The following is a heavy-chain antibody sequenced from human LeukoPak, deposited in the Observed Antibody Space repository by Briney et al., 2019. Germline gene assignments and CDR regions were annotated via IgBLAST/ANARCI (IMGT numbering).Heavy chain of an antibody. CDR2: MNPNSGNT. CDR3: ARGLFGGFNYYDSSGDY. CDR1: GYTFTSYD. J-gene: IGHJ4*02. D-gene: IGHD3-22*01. Sequence: ASVKVSCKASGYTFTSYDINWVRQATGRGLEWMGWMNPNSGNTGYAQKFQGRVTMTRNTSISTAYMELSSLRSEDTAVYYCARGLFGGFNYYDSSGDYWGQGTLVTVSS. V-gene: IGHV1-8*01.